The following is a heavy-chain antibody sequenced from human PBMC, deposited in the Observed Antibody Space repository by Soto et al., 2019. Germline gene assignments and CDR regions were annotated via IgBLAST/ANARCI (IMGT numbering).Heavy chain of an antibody. CDR3: ARDFAYFDS. CDR1: FGSFKSGSYS. CDR2: VYHTGRT. J-gene: IGHJ4*02. V-gene: IGHV4-61*01. D-gene: IGHD3-3*01. Sequence: SETLSLPFPVSFGSFKSGSYSWSWIRQPPGKGLEWIGYVYHTGRTSYNPSLKSRVSISMDTSKNQFSLNLDSLTAADTAVYFCARDFAYFDSWGQGTLVTVSS.